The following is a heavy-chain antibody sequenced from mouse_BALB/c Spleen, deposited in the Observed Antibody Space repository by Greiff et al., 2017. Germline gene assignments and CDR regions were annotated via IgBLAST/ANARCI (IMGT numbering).Heavy chain of an antibody. CDR3: ARDRALPGTIGFAY. Sequence: VKLMESGPGLVAPSQSLSITCTVSGFSLTSYGVHWVRQPPGKGLEWLGVIWAGGSTNYNSALMSRLSISKDNSKSQVFLKMNSLQTDDTAMYYCARDRALPGTIGFAYWGQGTLVTVSA. V-gene: IGHV2-9*02. CDR1: GFSLTSYG. J-gene: IGHJ3*01. D-gene: IGHD4-1*01. CDR2: IWAGGST.